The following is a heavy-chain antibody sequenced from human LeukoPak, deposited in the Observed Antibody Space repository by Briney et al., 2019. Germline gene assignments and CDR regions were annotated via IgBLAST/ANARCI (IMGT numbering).Heavy chain of an antibody. D-gene: IGHD1-1*01. CDR1: GGSISSSSYY. V-gene: IGHV4-39*07. Sequence: PSETLSLTCTVSGGSISSSSYYWGWIRQPPGKGLEWIGSIHYSGSTYYNPSLKSRVTISVDTSKNQFSLKLSSVTAADTAVYYCARGPSTGTVDYWGQGTLVTVSS. CDR2: IHYSGST. J-gene: IGHJ4*02. CDR3: ARGPSTGTVDY.